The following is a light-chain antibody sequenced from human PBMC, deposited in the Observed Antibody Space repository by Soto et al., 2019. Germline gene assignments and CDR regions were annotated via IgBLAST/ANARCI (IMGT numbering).Light chain of an antibody. CDR1: QSVSSSY. CDR3: QQYGSSPLT. J-gene: IGKJ4*01. Sequence: EIVLTQSPGTLSLSPGQRVTLSCRASQSVSSSYLAWYQQKPGRAPRLLIYGASSRATGIPDRFSGSGSGTDFSLTISRLEPEDFAVYYCQQYGSSPLTFGGGTKVEIK. V-gene: IGKV3-20*01. CDR2: GAS.